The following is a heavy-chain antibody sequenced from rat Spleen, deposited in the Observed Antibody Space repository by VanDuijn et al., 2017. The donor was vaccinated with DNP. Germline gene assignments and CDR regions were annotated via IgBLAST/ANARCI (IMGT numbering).Heavy chain of an antibody. CDR3: ARRGTVMSFDY. D-gene: IGHD1-12*01. CDR2: ISNTGGSV. J-gene: IGHJ2*01. V-gene: IGHV5-31*01. CDR1: GFTFSNYW. Sequence: EVQLVESGGGLVQPGRSLKLSCVTSGFTFSNYWMNWLRQAPGKGLEWVASISNTGGSVYSPDSVEGRFTISRDNAKSTLYLQMDSLRSEDTATYYCARRGTVMSFDYWGQGVMVTVSS.